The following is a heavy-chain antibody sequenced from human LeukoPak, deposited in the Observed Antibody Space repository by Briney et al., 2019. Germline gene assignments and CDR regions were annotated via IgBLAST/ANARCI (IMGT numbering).Heavy chain of an antibody. Sequence: SETLSLTCTVSGGSISSYYWSWIRQPPGKGLEWIGYIYYSGSTNYNPSLKSRVTISVDTSKNQFSLKLSSVTAAGTAVYYCASLLPRGYSYGILDYWGQGTLVTVSS. D-gene: IGHD5-18*01. CDR2: IYYSGST. V-gene: IGHV4-59*01. CDR3: ASLLPRGYSYGILDY. CDR1: GGSISSYY. J-gene: IGHJ4*02.